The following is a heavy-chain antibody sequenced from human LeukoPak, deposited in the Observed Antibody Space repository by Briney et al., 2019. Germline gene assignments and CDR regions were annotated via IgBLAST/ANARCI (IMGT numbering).Heavy chain of an antibody. V-gene: IGHV4-4*07. J-gene: IGHJ4*02. Sequence: SETLSLTCTVSNGSMRSYYWTWIRQPAGKGLEWVGRLFDTRKTYYNPSLTNRVTMSIDMSRNQFSLQLRSVTAADTAVYYCARGRGSSWYYFDYWGQGTLVTVSS. D-gene: IGHD6-13*01. CDR3: ARGRGSSWYYFDY. CDR1: NGSMRSYY. CDR2: LFDTRKT.